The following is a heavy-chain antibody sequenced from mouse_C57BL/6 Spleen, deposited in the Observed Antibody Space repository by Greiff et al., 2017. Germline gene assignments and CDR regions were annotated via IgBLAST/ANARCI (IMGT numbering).Heavy chain of an antibody. CDR2: IYPGDGDT. D-gene: IGHD2-4*01. V-gene: IGHV1-82*01. J-gene: IGHJ3*01. CDR1: GYAFSSSW. CDR3: ARLTYDYDPTWFAY. Sequence: LVESGPELVKPGASVKISCKASGYAFSSSWMNWVKQRPGKGLEWIGRIYPGDGDTNYNGKFKGKATLTADKSSSTAYMQLSSLTSEDSAVYFCARLTYDYDPTWFAYWGQGTLVTVSA.